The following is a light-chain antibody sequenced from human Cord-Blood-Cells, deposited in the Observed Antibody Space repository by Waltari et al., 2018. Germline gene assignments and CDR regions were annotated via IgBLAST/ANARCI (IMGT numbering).Light chain of an antibody. CDR3: CSYAGSYTVV. CDR1: RSDVGGYNY. V-gene: IGLV2-11*01. CDR2: DVS. Sequence: QSALTQPRSVSGSPGQSVTISCTGPRSDVGGYNYVSWYPQHPGKAPKLMIYDVSKRPSGVTDRFSGSKSGNTASLTISGLQAEDEADYYCCSYAGSYTVVFGGGTKLTVL. J-gene: IGLJ2*01.